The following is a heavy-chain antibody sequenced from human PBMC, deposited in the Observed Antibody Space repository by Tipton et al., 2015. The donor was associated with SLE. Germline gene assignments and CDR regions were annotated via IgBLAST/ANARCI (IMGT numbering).Heavy chain of an antibody. J-gene: IGHJ6*03. Sequence: TLSLTCTVSGGSLSSHYWSWIRQPPGKGLEWIGYIYYSGSTNYNPSLKSRVTISLDTSKNQFSLKLTSVTAADTAVYYCARGGLDSSGYYYYMDVWGKGTTVTVSS. CDR2: IYYSGST. CDR1: GGSLSSHY. CDR3: ARGGLDSSGYYYYMDV. V-gene: IGHV4-59*11. D-gene: IGHD3-22*01.